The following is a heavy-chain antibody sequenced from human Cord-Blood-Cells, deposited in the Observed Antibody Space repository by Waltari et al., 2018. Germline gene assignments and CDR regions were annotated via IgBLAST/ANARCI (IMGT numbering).Heavy chain of an antibody. V-gene: IGHV4-59*01. D-gene: IGHD2-2*01. Sequence: QVQLQESGPGLVKPSETLSLTCTVSGGSISSYYWSWIRQHPGKGLEWIGYIYYSGSTNYNPALKSRVTISVDTSRNQFSLKRSSVTAADTAGYYCARWDCSSTSCWEVGMDVWGQGTTVTVSS. CDR3: ARWDCSSTSCWEVGMDV. J-gene: IGHJ6*02. CDR2: IYYSGST. CDR1: GGSISSYY.